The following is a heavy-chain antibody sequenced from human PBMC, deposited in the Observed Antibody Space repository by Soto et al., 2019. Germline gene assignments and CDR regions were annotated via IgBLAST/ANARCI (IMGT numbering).Heavy chain of an antibody. D-gene: IGHD5-18*01. CDR1: GFTFSSYA. V-gene: IGHV3-30-3*01. Sequence: GGSLRLSCAASGFTFSSYAMHWVRQAPGKGLEWVAVISYDGSNKYYADSVKGRFTISRDNSKNTLYLQMNSLRAEDTAVYYCARDPGHTAMVPGESDYWGQGTLVTVSS. CDR2: ISYDGSNK. J-gene: IGHJ4*02. CDR3: ARDPGHTAMVPGESDY.